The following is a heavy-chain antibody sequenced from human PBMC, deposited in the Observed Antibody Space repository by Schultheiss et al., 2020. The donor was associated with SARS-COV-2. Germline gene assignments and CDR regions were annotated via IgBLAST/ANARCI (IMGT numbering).Heavy chain of an antibody. D-gene: IGHD3-10*01. J-gene: IGHJ4*02. Sequence: GGSLRLSCAASGFTFSSYAMHWVRQAPGKGLEWVAVISYDGSNKYYADSVKGRFTISRDNAKNSLYLQMNSLRAEDTAVYYCARGYPRWFGELYYFDYWGQGTLVTVSS. V-gene: IGHV3-30*04. CDR3: ARGYPRWFGELYYFDY. CDR2: ISYDGSNK. CDR1: GFTFSSYA.